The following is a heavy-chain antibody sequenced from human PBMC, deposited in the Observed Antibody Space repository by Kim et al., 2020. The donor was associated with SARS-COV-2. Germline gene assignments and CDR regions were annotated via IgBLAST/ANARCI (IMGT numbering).Heavy chain of an antibody. CDR3: ARDFWDILTGYYYYGMDV. V-gene: IGHV1-3*01. CDR2: INAGNGNT. Sequence: ASVKVSCKASGYTFTSYAMHWVRQAPGQRLEWMGWINAGNGNTKYSQKFQGRVTITRDTSASTAYMELSSLRSEDTAVYYCARDFWDILTGYYYYGMDVWGQGTTVTVSS. D-gene: IGHD3-9*01. J-gene: IGHJ6*02. CDR1: GYTFTSYA.